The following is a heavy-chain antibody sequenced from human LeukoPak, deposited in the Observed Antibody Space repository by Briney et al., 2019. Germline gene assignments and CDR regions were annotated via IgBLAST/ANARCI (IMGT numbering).Heavy chain of an antibody. D-gene: IGHD3-16*02. CDR3: ARAGYTISSYRFDY. CDR2: INHSGST. J-gene: IGHJ4*02. Sequence: PSETLSLTCAVYGGSFSGYYWSWIRQPPGKGLEWIGEINHSGSTNYNPSLKSRVTISVDTSKNQFSLKLSSVTAADTAVYYCARAGYTISSYRFDYWGPGALVTVSP. CDR1: GGSFSGYY. V-gene: IGHV4-34*01.